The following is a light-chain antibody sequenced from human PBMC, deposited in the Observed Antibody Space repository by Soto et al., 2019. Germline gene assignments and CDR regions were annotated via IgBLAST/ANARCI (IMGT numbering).Light chain of an antibody. CDR3: QQYNSYPT. J-gene: IGKJ5*01. CDR2: KAS. CDR1: QSISSW. Sequence: DIQMTQSPSTLSASVGHRVTITCRASQSISSWLAWYQQKPGKAPKLLIYKASSLESGVPSRFSGSGSGTEFTLTISSLQPDDFATYYCQQYNSYPTFGQGTRLEIK. V-gene: IGKV1-5*03.